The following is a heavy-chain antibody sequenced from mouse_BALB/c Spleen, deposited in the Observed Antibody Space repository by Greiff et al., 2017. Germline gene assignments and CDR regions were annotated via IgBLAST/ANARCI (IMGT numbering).Heavy chain of an antibody. V-gene: IGHV1-9*01. D-gene: IGHD1-1*01. CDR3: ARSENYYGSSYGY. CDR1: GYTFSSYW. CDR2: ILPGSGST. Sequence: QVQLKQSGAELMKPGASVKISCKATGYTFSSYWIEWVKQRPGHGLEWIGEILPGSGSTNYNEKFKGKATFTADTSSNTAYMQLSSLTSEDSAVYYCARSENYYGSSYGYWGQGTTLTVSS. J-gene: IGHJ2*01.